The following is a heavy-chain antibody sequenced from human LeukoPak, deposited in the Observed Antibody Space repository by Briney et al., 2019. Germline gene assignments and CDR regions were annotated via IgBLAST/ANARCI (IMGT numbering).Heavy chain of an antibody. J-gene: IGHJ6*02. V-gene: IGHV1-18*01. CDR1: GYTFTSYG. Sequence: ASVKVSCKASGYTFTSYGISWVRQAPGQGLEWMGWISAYNGNTNYAQKLQGRVTMTTDTSTSTAYMELRSLRSDDTAVCYCARDDSTYYYYGMDVWGQGTTVTVSS. D-gene: IGHD2-21*01. CDR2: ISAYNGNT. CDR3: ARDDSTYYYYGMDV.